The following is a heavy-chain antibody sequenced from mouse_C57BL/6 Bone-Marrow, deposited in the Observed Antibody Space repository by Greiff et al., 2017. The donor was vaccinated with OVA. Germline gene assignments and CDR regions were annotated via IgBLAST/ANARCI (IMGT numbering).Heavy chain of an antibody. D-gene: IGHD1-1*01. CDR1: GYTFTSYW. CDR2: IDPSDSYT. Sequence: VQLQQPGAELVKPGASVKLSCKASGYTFTSYWMQWVKQRPGQGLEWIGEIDPSDSYTNYNQKFKGKATLTVDTSSSTAYMQLSSLTYEDSAVYYCARPHYGSSYGYFDVWGTGTTVTVSS. J-gene: IGHJ1*03. CDR3: ARPHYGSSYGYFDV. V-gene: IGHV1-50*01.